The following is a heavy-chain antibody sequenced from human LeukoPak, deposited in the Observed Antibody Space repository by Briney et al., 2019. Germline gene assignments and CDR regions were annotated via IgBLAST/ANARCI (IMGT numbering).Heavy chain of an antibody. Sequence: GGSLRLSCAASRFAFSVYEMYWVRQAPGKGLEWVSYISSSNSTMHYADSVKGRFSISRDNVKNLLYLQMHSLRADDTAVYYCAKDFRVRGIVYYYYMDVWGKGTAVTVS. D-gene: IGHD3-10*01. CDR2: ISSSNSTM. V-gene: IGHV3-48*03. CDR3: AKDFRVRGIVYYYYMDV. J-gene: IGHJ6*03. CDR1: RFAFSVYE.